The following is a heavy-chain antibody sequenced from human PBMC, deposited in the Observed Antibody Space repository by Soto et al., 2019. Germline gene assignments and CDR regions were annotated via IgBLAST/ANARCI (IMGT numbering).Heavy chain of an antibody. CDR2: ISGSGGST. CDR1: GFTLRSYA. Sequence: GGSLRLSCAASGFTLRSYAMSWVRQARGKGLEWVSAISGSGGSTYYADSVKGRFTISRDNSKNTLYLQMNSLRAEDTAVYYCANRRAPMVRGVDWLAPWGQGTLVTVSS. CDR3: ANRRAPMVRGVDWLAP. J-gene: IGHJ5*02. V-gene: IGHV3-23*01. D-gene: IGHD3-10*01.